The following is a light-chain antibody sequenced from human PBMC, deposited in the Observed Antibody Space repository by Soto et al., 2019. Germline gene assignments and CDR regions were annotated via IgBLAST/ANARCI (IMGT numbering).Light chain of an antibody. CDR2: NNN. CDR3: APCDDSLDVPV. CDR1: SSNIGTNA. V-gene: IGLV1-44*01. J-gene: IGLJ2*01. Sequence: QSLLTQPPSASGTPGQRVTISCSGSSSNIGTNAVNWYQQLPGTAPKLLIYNNNQRPSGVPDRFSGTKSGTSASLAISGLQSEDEANYYCAPCDDSLDVPVFGGGTKVTVL.